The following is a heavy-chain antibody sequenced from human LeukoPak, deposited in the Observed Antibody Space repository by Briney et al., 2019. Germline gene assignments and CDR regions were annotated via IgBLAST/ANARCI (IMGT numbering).Heavy chain of an antibody. CDR3: ARGVVVAPRSAFDI. CDR2: ISGSSSYI. D-gene: IGHD2-2*01. J-gene: IGHJ3*02. V-gene: IGHV3-21*01. CDR1: GFTFSSYS. Sequence: GGSLRLSCAASGFTFSSYSMNWVRQAPGKRLEWVSSISGSSSYIYYADSMKGRFTISRDNAKNSLYLQMNSLRAEDTAVYYCARGVVVAPRSAFDIWGQGTMVTVSS.